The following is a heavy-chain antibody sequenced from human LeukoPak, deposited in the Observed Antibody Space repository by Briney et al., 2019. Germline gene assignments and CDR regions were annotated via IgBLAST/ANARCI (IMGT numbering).Heavy chain of an antibody. CDR1: GFTFNNYW. V-gene: IGHV3-74*01. CDR3: AGLYNYFDY. J-gene: IGHJ4*02. D-gene: IGHD1-14*01. CDR2: INSDGSST. Sequence: GGSLRLSCAASGFTFNNYWMNWVRQAPEKGLVWVSRINSDGSSTNYVESVKGRFTISRDNAKNTLYLQMNSLRAEDTAVYYCAGLYNYFDYWGQGTLVTVSS.